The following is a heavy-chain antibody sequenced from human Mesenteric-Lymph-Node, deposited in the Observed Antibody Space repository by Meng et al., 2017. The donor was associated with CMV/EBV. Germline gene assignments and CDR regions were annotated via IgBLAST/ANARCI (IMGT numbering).Heavy chain of an antibody. D-gene: IGHD3-22*01. J-gene: IGHJ4*02. CDR1: GFVLSSYS. CDR3: VRGGYYDPYY. V-gene: IGHV3-21*01. CDR2: ISSSSSYM. Sequence: GGSLRLSCAASGFVLSSYSMNWVRQAPGKGLEWVSSISSSSSYMDYADSVKGRFTISRDNAKNSLYLQMNSLRAEDTAVYYCVRGGYYDPYYWGQGTLVTVSS.